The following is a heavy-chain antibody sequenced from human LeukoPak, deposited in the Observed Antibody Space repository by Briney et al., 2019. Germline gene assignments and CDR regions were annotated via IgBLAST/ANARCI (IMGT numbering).Heavy chain of an antibody. CDR2: IYYSGNT. J-gene: IGHJ4*02. CDR3: ARQTGSGLFILP. CDR1: GVSISSSNSY. V-gene: IGHV4-39*01. Sequence: KPSETLSLACTVSGVSISSSNSYWGWIRQPPGKGLEWIGSIYYSGNTYYNASLKSQVSISIDTSKSQFSLRLTSVTAADTAVYYCARQTGSGLFILPGGQGTLVTVSS. D-gene: IGHD3/OR15-3a*01.